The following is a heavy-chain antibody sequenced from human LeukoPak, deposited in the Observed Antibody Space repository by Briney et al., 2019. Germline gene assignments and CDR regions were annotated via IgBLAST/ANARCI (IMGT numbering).Heavy chain of an antibody. Sequence: ASVKVPCKASGYTFTGYYMHWVRQAPGQGLEWMGWINPNSGGTNHAQKFQGRVSMTRDTSISTAYMELSRLRSDDTAVYYCAQSSGWDSLKYWGQGTLVTVSS. J-gene: IGHJ4*02. D-gene: IGHD6-19*01. CDR3: AQSSGWDSLKY. V-gene: IGHV1-2*02. CDR2: INPNSGGT. CDR1: GYTFTGYY.